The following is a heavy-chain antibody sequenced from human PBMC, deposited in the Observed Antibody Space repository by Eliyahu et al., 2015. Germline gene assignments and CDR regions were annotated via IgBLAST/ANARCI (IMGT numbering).Heavy chain of an antibody. V-gene: IGHV2-70*04. Sequence: QVTLKESGPALVKPTQTLTLTCTFXGFSLTTTXMRVSWIRQPPGKALXWLARIDWDDDKFYSTSLKTRLTISKDTSKXQVVLTMTNMDPVDTATYYCSAADIQQRSVGWGQGTLVTVSS. D-gene: IGHD5-12*01. CDR3: SAADIQQRSVG. CDR2: IDWDDDK. CDR1: GFSLTTTXMR. J-gene: IGHJ4*02.